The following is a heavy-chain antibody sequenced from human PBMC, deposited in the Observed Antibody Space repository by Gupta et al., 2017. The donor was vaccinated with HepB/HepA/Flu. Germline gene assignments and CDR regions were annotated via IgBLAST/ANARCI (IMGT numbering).Heavy chain of an antibody. D-gene: IGHD3-3*01. V-gene: IGHV3-7*01. CDR1: GFTFTTFW. Sequence: EVQLVESGGDLVQPGGSLRLSWAASGFTFTTFWMTWVRQAPGKGLEWVASINQDGSETTYVDSVKGRFTISRDNAKNSLYLQMNSLRAEDTALYYCARDAYDFWSGYLDYFDYWGQGTLVTVSS. CDR2: INQDGSET. CDR3: ARDAYDFWSGYLDYFDY. J-gene: IGHJ4*02.